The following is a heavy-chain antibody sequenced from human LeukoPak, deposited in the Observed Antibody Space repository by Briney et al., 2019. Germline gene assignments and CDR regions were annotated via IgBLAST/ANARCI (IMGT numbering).Heavy chain of an antibody. CDR1: GFTFSSYS. V-gene: IGHV3-21*04. D-gene: IGHD1-1*01. Sequence: GGSLRLSCAASGFTFSSYSMNWVRQAPGKGLEWVSSISSSSSYIYYADSVKGRFTISRDNSKNTLYLQMNSLRAEDTAVYYCAKLERGDTPVPIDYWGQGTLVTVSS. CDR3: AKLERGDTPVPIDY. CDR2: ISSSSSYI. J-gene: IGHJ4*02.